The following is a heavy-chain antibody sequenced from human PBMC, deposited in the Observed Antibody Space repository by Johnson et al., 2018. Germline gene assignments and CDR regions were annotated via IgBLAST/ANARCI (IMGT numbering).Heavy chain of an antibody. CDR1: GFIFSNAW. D-gene: IGHD6-19*01. CDR3: TTDLGPTYRSGWYGAFDV. J-gene: IGHJ3*01. V-gene: IGHV3-15*07. CDR2: IKSNTHGGTA. Sequence: EVQLLESGGGLVKPGGSLRLSCAASGFIFSNAWMNWVRQAPGKGLEWVGRIKSNTHGGTADYPAPVKGRFTISRDDTKNTLSLQMNSLKPEDTAVYYCTTDLGPTYRSGWYGAFDVWGLGTMVTVSS.